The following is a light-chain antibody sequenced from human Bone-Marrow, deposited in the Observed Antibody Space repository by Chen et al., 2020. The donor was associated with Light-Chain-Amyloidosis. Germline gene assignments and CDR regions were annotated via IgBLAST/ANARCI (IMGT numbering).Light chain of an antibody. CDR1: QSVSSN. CDR2: GAS. V-gene: IGKV3D-11*02. J-gene: IGKJ3*01. Sequence: EIVMTQSPATLSVSPGERATLSCRASQSVSSNLAWYQQKPGQAPRLLIYGASNRATGIPARFSGSGAGTDFTLTINSLEPEDFAVYYCQQRSSWPITFGPGTRVDIK. CDR3: QQRSSWPIT.